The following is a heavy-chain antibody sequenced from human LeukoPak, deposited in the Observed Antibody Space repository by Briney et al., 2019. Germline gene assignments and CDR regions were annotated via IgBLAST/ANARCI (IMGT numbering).Heavy chain of an antibody. V-gene: IGHV3-33*01. CDR2: IWYDGSNK. CDR3: ARDRFRDVTYYYDSSGYYY. D-gene: IGHD3-22*01. J-gene: IGHJ4*02. CDR1: GFTFSSYG. Sequence: GGSLRLSCAASGFTFSSYGMHWVRQAPGKGLEWVAVIWYDGSNKYYADSVKGRFTISRDNSKNTLYLQMNSLAAEDTAVYYCARDRFRDVTYYYDSSGYYYWGQGTLVTVSS.